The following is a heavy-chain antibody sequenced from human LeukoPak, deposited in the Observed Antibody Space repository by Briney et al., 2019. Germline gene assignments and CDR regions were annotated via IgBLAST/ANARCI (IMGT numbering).Heavy chain of an antibody. J-gene: IGHJ4*02. V-gene: IGHV3-23*01. Sequence: GGSLRPSCAASGFTFSGYAMSWVRQAPGKGLEWVSAISGSGGSTYYADSVKGRFTISGDNSKNTLYLQMNSLRAEDTAVYYCAKADRYSYGYWGQGTLVTVSS. CDR2: ISGSGGST. CDR3: AKADRYSYGY. D-gene: IGHD5-18*01. CDR1: GFTFSGYA.